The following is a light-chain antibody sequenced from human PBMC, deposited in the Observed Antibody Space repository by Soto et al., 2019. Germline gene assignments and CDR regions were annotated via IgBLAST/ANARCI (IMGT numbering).Light chain of an antibody. Sequence: QSVLTQPPSVSGAPGQRVTISCTGSSSNIGAGYDVHWYQQLPGTAPKLLIYGNSNRPSGVPDRFSGSKSGTSASLAITGRQGEDEADYYCQSYDSSLRVVFGGGTKLTVL. CDR1: SSNIGAGYD. V-gene: IGLV1-40*01. CDR3: QSYDSSLRVV. J-gene: IGLJ2*01. CDR2: GNS.